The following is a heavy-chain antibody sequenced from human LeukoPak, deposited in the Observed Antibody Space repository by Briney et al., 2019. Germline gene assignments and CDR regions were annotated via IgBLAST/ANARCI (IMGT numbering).Heavy chain of an antibody. CDR3: AKSGGYGLIDY. V-gene: IGHV4-38-2*02. D-gene: IGHD1-26*01. J-gene: IGHJ4*02. CDR2: IQYRGDS. CDR1: GYSISTGSY. Sequence: SETLSLTCTVSGYSISTGSYWGWIRQPPGKGLEWIGNIQYRGDSYYNPSLKSRVTISLDTSKNQFSLRLNSVTAADTAMYYCAKSGGYGLIDYWGQGTRVTVSS.